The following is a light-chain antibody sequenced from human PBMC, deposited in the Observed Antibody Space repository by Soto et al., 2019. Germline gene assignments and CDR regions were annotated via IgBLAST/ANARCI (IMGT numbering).Light chain of an antibody. J-gene: IGKJ2*02. V-gene: IGKV1-33*01. CDR1: QDITNY. Sequence: IQMTQSPSSLSASVGDRVTITCQASQDITNYLIWYQQKPGKAPKFLIYDASSLGTGVSSRFSGSGSGTHFTLTISSLQPADIATYYCQQFDSVPCTFGQGTKLEIK. CDR3: QQFDSVPCT. CDR2: DAS.